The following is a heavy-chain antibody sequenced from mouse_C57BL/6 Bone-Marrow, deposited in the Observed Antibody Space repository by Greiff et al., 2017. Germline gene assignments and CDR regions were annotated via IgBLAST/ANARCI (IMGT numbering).Heavy chain of an antibody. Sequence: EVKVVESGGGLVQPGGSLSLSCAASGFTFPDYYMSWVRQPPGKALEWLGFIRNKANGYTTEYSASVKGRFTISRDNSQSILYLQMNALRAEDSATYYCARSLITTVALYYYAMDYWGQGTTVTVSS. CDR3: ARSLITTVALYYYAMDY. V-gene: IGHV7-3*01. CDR1: GFTFPDYY. D-gene: IGHD1-1*01. J-gene: IGHJ4*01. CDR2: IRNKANGYTT.